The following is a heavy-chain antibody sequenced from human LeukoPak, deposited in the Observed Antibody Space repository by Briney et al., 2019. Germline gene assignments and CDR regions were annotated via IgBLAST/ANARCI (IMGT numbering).Heavy chain of an antibody. J-gene: IGHJ4*02. CDR3: NTYHFDY. CDR1: GFTFSSYG. V-gene: IGHV3-30*03. Sequence: GGSLRLSCAASGFTFSSYGMHWVRQAPGKGLEWVAVIPYDGSNKYYADSVKGRFTISRDNSKNTLYLQMNSLRAEDTAVYYCNTYHFDYWGQGTLVTVSS. CDR2: IPYDGSNK. D-gene: IGHD2-2*01.